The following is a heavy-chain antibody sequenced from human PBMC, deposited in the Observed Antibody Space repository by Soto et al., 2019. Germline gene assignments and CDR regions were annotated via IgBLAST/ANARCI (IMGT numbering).Heavy chain of an antibody. V-gene: IGHV3-23*01. Sequence: EVQLLESGGGLVQPGGSRRLSCAASGFTFSTNDMGWVRQAPGKGLEWVSLISGSGGSTYYAGSVRGRFTISRDNSNDTLYLLINSLRAEDTAQYYCAKSASGTNSGLRSWGQGTLVTVSS. D-gene: IGHD1-1*01. CDR1: GFTFSTND. J-gene: IGHJ5*02. CDR3: AKSASGTNSGLRS. CDR2: ISGSGGST.